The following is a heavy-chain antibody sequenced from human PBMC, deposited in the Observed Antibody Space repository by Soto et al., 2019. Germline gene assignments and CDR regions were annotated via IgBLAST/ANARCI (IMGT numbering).Heavy chain of an antibody. CDR1: GGSLSSSSYY. Sequence: TSETLSLTCPVSGGSLSSSSYYWGWIRKPPGKGLEWIGSIYYSGSTYYNPSLKSRVTISVDTSKNQFSLKLSSVTAADTAVYYCARLGYCSGGSCYQNFDYWGQGTLVTVSS. V-gene: IGHV4-39*01. D-gene: IGHD2-15*01. CDR2: IYYSGST. CDR3: ARLGYCSGGSCYQNFDY. J-gene: IGHJ4*02.